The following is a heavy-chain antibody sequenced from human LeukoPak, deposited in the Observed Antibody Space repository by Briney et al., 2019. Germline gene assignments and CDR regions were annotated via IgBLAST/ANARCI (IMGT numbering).Heavy chain of an antibody. CDR3: ARRRNYYDGSGYDPQNAFDI. V-gene: IGHV4-59*08. CDR2: IYYSGST. CDR1: GGSISSYY. D-gene: IGHD3-22*01. J-gene: IGHJ3*02. Sequence: SETLSLTCTVSGGSISSYYWSWIRQPPGKGLEWIGYIYYSGSTNYNPSLKSRVTISVDTSKNQFSLKLSSVTAADTAVYYCARRRNYYDGSGYDPQNAFDIWGQGTMVTVSS.